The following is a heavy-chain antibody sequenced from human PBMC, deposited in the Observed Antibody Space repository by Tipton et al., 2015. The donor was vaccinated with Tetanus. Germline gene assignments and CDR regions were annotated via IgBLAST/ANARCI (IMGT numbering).Heavy chain of an antibody. CDR3: VRQVGWFGSSGAFEV. Sequence: QSGPEVKEAGESLRISCKASGYRFSSYWIAWVRQMPGKGLEWVGLIYPGDSDTIISPSFRGQVTMSADKSINTAYLQWDSLQNSVTAMSYCVRQVGWFGSSGAFEVWGHGTFVTV. J-gene: IGHJ3*01. D-gene: IGHD3-10*01. CDR2: IYPGDSDT. V-gene: IGHV5-51*01. CDR1: GYRFSSYW.